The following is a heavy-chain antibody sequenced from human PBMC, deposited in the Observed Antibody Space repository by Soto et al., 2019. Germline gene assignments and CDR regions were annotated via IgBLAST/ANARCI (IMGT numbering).Heavy chain of an antibody. J-gene: IGHJ4*02. D-gene: IGHD6-19*01. V-gene: IGHV1-8*01. CDR1: GYTFTSYD. Sequence: ASVKVSCKASGYTFTSYDINWVRQATGQGLEWMGWMNPNSGNTGYAQKFQGRVTMTRNTSISTAYMELSSLRSEDTAVYYCARGVRLAVAAPKLYYFDYWGQGTLVTVSS. CDR2: MNPNSGNT. CDR3: ARGVRLAVAAPKLYYFDY.